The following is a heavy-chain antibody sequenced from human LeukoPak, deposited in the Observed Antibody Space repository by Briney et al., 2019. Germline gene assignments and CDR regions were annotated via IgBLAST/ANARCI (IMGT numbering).Heavy chain of an antibody. CDR1: GFTFSSSS. J-gene: IGHJ4*02. CDR3: ARARSGYYWDY. Sequence: GGSLRLSCAASGFTFSSSSMSWVRQAPGKGLEWVSYISSSSSTLYYADSVKGRFTISRDNAKNSLYLQMNSQRAEDTAVYYCARARSGYYWDYWGQGTLVTVSS. D-gene: IGHD3-22*01. CDR2: ISSSSSTL. V-gene: IGHV3-48*01.